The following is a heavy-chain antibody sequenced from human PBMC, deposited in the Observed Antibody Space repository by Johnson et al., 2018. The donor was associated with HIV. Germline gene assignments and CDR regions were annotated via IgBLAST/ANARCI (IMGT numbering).Heavy chain of an antibody. V-gene: IGHV3-7*02. J-gene: IGHJ3*02. Sequence: EVQLVECGGGVVRPGGSLRLSCAASGFTFDDYGMSWVRQAPGPGLEWVANIKQDGREKYYVDSVKGRFTISRDNAKNSLSLQMNSLGAEDTAVYYCARASSRAARGADAFNIWGQGTMVTVSS. CDR1: GFTFDDYG. D-gene: IGHD6-6*01. CDR2: IKQDGREK. CDR3: ARASSRAARGADAFNI.